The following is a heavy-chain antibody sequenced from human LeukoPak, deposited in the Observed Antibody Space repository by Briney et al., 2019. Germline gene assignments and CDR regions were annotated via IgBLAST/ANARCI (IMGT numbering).Heavy chain of an antibody. D-gene: IGHD6-19*01. J-gene: IGHJ4*02. CDR1: GGSISSGSYY. CDR3: ARNLNVAVAGPIFDS. CDR2: IYTTGST. V-gene: IGHV4-61*02. Sequence: SQTLSLTCTVSGGSISSGSYYWSWIRQPAGKGLEWIGRIYTTGSTNYNPSLKSRVTMSADTSKNQFSLKLSSVTAADTAVYYCARNLNVAVAGPIFDSWGQGTLVTVSS.